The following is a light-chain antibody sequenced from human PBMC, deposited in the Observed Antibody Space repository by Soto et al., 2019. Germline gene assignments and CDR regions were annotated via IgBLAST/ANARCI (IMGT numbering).Light chain of an antibody. CDR2: RAS. V-gene: IGKV1-5*03. J-gene: IGKJ5*01. CDR1: QSIGRF. CDR3: QQYNTYSIT. Sequence: DIQMTQSPSTLSASVGDSVTITCRASQSIGRFLAWYQQTPGRAPKLLIYRASSLESGVPSRFSGSGSGTEFTLTISSLQPDDFATYYCQQYNTYSITFGQGTRLEIK.